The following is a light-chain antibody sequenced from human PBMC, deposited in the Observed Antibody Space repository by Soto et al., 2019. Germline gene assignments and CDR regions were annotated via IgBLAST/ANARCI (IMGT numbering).Light chain of an antibody. V-gene: IGKV3-15*01. CDR1: QFVGTN. Sequence: ELGMIQSPSTLSVSPGERATPSCRASQFVGTNLAWYQHRPGQAPRLLIYGASTRAIGVPARFSGSGSGTEFTLTISSLQSEDFAVYYCQQYNDRPRTFGQGTKVDIK. J-gene: IGKJ1*01. CDR3: QQYNDRPRT. CDR2: GAS.